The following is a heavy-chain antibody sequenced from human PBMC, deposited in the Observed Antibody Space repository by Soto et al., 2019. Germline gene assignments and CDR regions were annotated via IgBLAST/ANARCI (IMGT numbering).Heavy chain of an antibody. CDR3: ARVSDYVWGSYRSTGSGFDY. V-gene: IGHV4-31*03. J-gene: IGHJ4*02. CDR1: GGSISSGGYY. Sequence: QVQLQESGPGLVKPSQTLSLTCTVSGGSISSGGYYWSWIRQPPGKGLEWIGYTYYSGSTYYSPSLKRRGTISVDTSKNQFSLELSSVTAADTAVYYCARVSDYVWGSYRSTGSGFDYWGQGTLVTVSS. D-gene: IGHD3-16*02. CDR2: TYYSGST.